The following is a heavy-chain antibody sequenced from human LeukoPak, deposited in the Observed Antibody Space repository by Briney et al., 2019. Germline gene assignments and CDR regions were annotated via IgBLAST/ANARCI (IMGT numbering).Heavy chain of an antibody. Sequence: PSETLSLTCSVSGGSISTSTYYWGWIRQPPGKGLEWIGSVHYSGSTYYNPSLKSRVTTSADTSKNQFSLRLSSVTAADTAVCYCARQVASSPVDIWGQGTMVTVSS. CDR3: ARQVASSPVDI. V-gene: IGHV4-39*01. CDR2: VHYSGST. D-gene: IGHD6-13*01. J-gene: IGHJ3*02. CDR1: GGSISTSTYY.